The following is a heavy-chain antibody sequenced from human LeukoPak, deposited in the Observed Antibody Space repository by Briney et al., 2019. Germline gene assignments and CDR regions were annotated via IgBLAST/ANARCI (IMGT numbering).Heavy chain of an antibody. Sequence: PGGSLRLSCAASRFTFDDYAMSWVRQAPGKGLEWVSGINWNGDSTGYADSVKGRFTISRDNAKNSLYLQMNSLRVEDTALYYCARCPLEYCGSGLGYYMDVWGKGTTVTVSS. CDR3: ARCPLEYCGSGLGYYMDV. D-gene: IGHD3-10*01. CDR2: INWNGDST. CDR1: RFTFDDYA. J-gene: IGHJ6*03. V-gene: IGHV3-20*04.